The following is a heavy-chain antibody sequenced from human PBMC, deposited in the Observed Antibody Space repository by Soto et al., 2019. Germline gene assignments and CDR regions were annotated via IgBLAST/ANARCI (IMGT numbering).Heavy chain of an antibody. Sequence: QITLKESGPTLVKVTQTVTLTCTFSGFSLSSTGVGVGWIRQPPGKALEGLALINWNDDKRYNPSQKSRLTITKDTSKNQVVLTMTNMDPVDTATYYCARSGHNSGFFYYDYWGQGTLVTVSS. J-gene: IGHJ4*02. CDR2: INWNDDK. D-gene: IGHD3-22*01. V-gene: IGHV2-5*01. CDR1: GFSLSSTGVG. CDR3: ARSGHNSGFFYYDY.